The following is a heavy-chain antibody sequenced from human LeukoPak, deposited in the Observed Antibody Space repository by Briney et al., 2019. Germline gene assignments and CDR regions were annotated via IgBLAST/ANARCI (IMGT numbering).Heavy chain of an antibody. D-gene: IGHD2-15*01. CDR1: GFIFSSYA. J-gene: IGHJ5*02. V-gene: IGHV3-30-3*01. CDR2: MSYDGSDR. CDR3: ARRPEAARGRWFDP. Sequence: GRSLRLSCAASGFIFSSYAMHWVRQAPGKGLEWVAVMSYDGSDRYYADSVKGRFTISRDNSKNTLYLQMSSLRAVDTAVYYCARRPEAARGRWFDPLGQGTLVTVSS.